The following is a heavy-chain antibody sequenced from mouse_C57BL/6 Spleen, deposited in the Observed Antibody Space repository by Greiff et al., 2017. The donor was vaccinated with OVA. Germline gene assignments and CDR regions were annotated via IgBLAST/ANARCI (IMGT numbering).Heavy chain of an antibody. CDR1: GYTFTEYT. CDR3: ARHHLYYYGSSNYFDY. V-gene: IGHV1-62-2*01. CDR2: FYPGSGSI. Sequence: QVQLKQSGAELVKPGASVKLSCKASGYTFTEYTIHWVKQRSGQGLEWIGWFYPGSGSIKYNEKFKDKATLTADKSSSTVYMELSRLTSEDSAVYFCARHHLYYYGSSNYFDYWGQGTTLTVSS. J-gene: IGHJ2*01. D-gene: IGHD1-1*01.